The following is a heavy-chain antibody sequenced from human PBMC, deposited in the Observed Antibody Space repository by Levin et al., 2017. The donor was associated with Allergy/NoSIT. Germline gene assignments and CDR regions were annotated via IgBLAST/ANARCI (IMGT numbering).Heavy chain of an antibody. Sequence: LSLTCPPSGFTFSDYYMSWIRQAPGKGLEWVSYISSSSRDTDYADSVKGQFTISRDNAKNSLYLQMQSLRAEDTAVYYCSRRVRSSGWRNWYFDLWGRGTLVTVSS. CDR1: GFTFSDYY. CDR2: ISSSSRDT. J-gene: IGHJ2*01. D-gene: IGHD6-25*01. V-gene: IGHV3-11*03. CDR3: SRRVRSSGWRNWYFDL.